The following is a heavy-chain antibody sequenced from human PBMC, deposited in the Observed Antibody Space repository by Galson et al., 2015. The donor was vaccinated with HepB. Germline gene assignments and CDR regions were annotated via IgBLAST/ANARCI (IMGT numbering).Heavy chain of an antibody. CDR3: ARIRGGVGSSGWYGWFDP. V-gene: IGHV3-11*06. CDR1: GFTFSDYY. D-gene: IGHD6-19*01. J-gene: IGHJ5*02. Sequence: SLRLSCAASGFTFSDYYMSWIRQAPGKGLEWVSYISSSSSYTNYADSVKGRFTISRDNAKNSLYLQMNSLRAEDTAVYYCARIRGGVGSSGWYGWFDPWGQGTLVTVSS. CDR2: ISSSSSYT.